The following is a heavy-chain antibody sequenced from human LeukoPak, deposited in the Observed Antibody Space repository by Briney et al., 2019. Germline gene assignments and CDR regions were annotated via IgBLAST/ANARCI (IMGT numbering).Heavy chain of an antibody. CDR3: ARDRKYYGSGSYYNAIDY. Sequence: ASETLSLTCTVSGGSVSSGSYYWSRIRQPPGKGLEWIGYIYYSGSTNYNPSLKSRVTISVDTSKNQFSLKLSSVTAADTAVYYCARDRKYYGSGSYYNAIDYWGQGTLVTVSS. D-gene: IGHD3-10*01. J-gene: IGHJ4*02. CDR2: IYYSGST. CDR1: GGSVSSGSYY. V-gene: IGHV4-61*01.